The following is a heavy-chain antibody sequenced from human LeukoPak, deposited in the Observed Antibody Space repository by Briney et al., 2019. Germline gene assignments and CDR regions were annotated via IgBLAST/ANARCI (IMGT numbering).Heavy chain of an antibody. CDR2: ISYDGSNK. CDR1: GFTVSSNY. J-gene: IGHJ3*02. CDR3: AKDYYDSSGYYNDAFDM. V-gene: IGHV3-30*18. D-gene: IGHD3-22*01. Sequence: PGGSLRFSCAASGFTVSSNYMSWVRQAPGKGLEWVAVISYDGSNKYYAESVKGRFTISRDNSKNTLYLQMNSLRAEDTAVYYCAKDYYDSSGYYNDAFDMWGQGTMVTVSS.